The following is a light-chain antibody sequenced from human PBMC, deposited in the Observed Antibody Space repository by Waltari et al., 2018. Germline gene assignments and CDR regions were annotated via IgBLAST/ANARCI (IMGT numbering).Light chain of an antibody. V-gene: IGLV1-47*01. CDR1: HSNLGSNY. J-gene: IGLJ2*01. CDR2: RNN. CDR3: QSYDRSLSGSV. Sequence: QSVLTQPPSASETPGQRVTISCSGSHSNLGSNYLYWYQQPPGSAPKLLIYRNNLPPSGVPDRFSASKYGTSASLAITGLQAEDEADYYCQSYDRSLSGSVFGGGTKLTVL.